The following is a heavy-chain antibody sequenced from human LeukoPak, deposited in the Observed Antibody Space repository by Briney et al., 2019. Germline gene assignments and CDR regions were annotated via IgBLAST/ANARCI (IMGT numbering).Heavy chain of an antibody. Sequence: LRLSCAASGFTFSSYSMNWVRQPPGKGLEWLGYIYYSGSTYYNPSLKSRVTISVDTSKNQFSLKLSSVTAADTAVYYCARIVVDPSAYYYYMDVWGKGTTVTVSS. CDR3: ARIVVDPSAYYYYMDV. CDR1: GFTFSSYS. J-gene: IGHJ6*03. V-gene: IGHV4-30-4*08. D-gene: IGHD2-2*01. CDR2: IYYSGST.